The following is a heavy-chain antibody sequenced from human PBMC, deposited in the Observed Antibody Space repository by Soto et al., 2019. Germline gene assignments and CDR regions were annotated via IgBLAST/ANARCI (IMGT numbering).Heavy chain of an antibody. D-gene: IGHD2-2*02. CDR2: INPNSGGT. V-gene: IGHV1-2*02. Sequence: GSVKVSCKASGYTFTGYYMHWVLQAPGQGLEWMGWINPNSGGTNYAQKFQGRVTMTRDTSISTAYMELSRLRSDDTAVYYCARDRGGAIYWFDPWGQGTLVTVSS. J-gene: IGHJ5*02. CDR1: GYTFTGYY. CDR3: ARDRGGAIYWFDP.